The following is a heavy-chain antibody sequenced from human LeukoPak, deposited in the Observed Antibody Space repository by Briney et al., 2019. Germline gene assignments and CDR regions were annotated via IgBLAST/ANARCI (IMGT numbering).Heavy chain of an antibody. D-gene: IGHD1-1*01. CDR3: ARDQGTSTTAPKRKGRFDP. J-gene: IGHJ5*02. V-gene: IGHV3-33*01. CDR2: IWYDGSNK. CDR1: GFTFSNHG. Sequence: GGSLRLSCAASGFTFSNHGMHWVRQAPGKGLEWEALIWYDGSNKEYAESVKGRFTISRDNSKNTLYLQMNSLRDEGTAVYYCARDQGTSTTAPKRKGRFDPWGQGTLVTVSS.